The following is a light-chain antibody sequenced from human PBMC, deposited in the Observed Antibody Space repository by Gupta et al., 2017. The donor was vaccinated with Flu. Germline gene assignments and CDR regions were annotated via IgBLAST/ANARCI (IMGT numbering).Light chain of an antibody. CDR1: HSVNNNW. J-gene: IGKJ2*01. CDR2: VAS. CDR3: QQYGISGYT. Sequence: ERASHSYRASHSVNNNWLTLYRQKPGQAPRLLIYVASSRATGIPDRFSGSWSGTDFTLTIRRLEPEDFAVYYCQQYGISGYTFGQGTKLEIK. V-gene: IGKV3-20*01.